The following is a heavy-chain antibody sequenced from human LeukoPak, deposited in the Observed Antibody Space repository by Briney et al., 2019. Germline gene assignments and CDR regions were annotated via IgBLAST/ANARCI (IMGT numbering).Heavy chain of an antibody. J-gene: IGHJ6*02. V-gene: IGHV4-39*01. Sequence: SETLSLTCTVSGGSIRSSTYYWGWIPQPPGQGLVWFGSLYYSGNTNYNPSLKSRVTISVDTSKNQFSLKLSSVTAADTAVYYCASSRDHDVDYSYYDMDVWGQGTTVTVSS. CDR1: GGSIRSSTYY. D-gene: IGHD5-24*01. CDR2: LYYSGNT. CDR3: ASSRDHDVDYSYYDMDV.